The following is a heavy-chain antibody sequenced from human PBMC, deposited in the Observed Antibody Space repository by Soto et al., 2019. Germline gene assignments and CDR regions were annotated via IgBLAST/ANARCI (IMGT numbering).Heavy chain of an antibody. V-gene: IGHV5-10-1*01. J-gene: IGHJ4*02. CDR1: GYMFPIYH. D-gene: IGHD2-8*01. Sequence: GESLKISCEASGYMFPIYHISWVRQMPGKGLEWVGKIDPSDSRTMYRPSSRARITISVDKSINTAYLEWGRLKASDTAMYYCARKASNGVFDFWGRETQVTVSS. CDR3: ARKASNGVFDF. CDR2: IDPSDSRT.